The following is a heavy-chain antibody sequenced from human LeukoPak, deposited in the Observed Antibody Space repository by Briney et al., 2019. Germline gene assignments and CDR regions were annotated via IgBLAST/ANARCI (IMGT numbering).Heavy chain of an antibody. V-gene: IGHV4-59*08. CDR2: IYYSGST. J-gene: IGHJ4*02. Sequence: SETLSLTYTVSGGSISSYYWSWIRQPPGKGLEWIGYIYYSGSTNYNPSLKSRVTISVDTSKNQFSLKLSSVTAADTAVYYCARGAAGTYWGQGTLVTVSS. CDR1: GGSISSYY. D-gene: IGHD6-13*01. CDR3: ARGAAGTY.